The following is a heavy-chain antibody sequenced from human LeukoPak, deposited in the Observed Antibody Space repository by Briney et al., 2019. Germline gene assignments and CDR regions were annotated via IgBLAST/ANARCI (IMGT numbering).Heavy chain of an antibody. CDR1: GFTFSSYA. D-gene: IGHD6-13*01. J-gene: IGHJ4*02. CDR2: ISYDGSNK. Sequence: GGSLSLSCAASGFTFSSYAMHWVRQAPGKGLEWVAVISYDGSNKYYADSVKGRFTISRDNSKNTLYLQLNSLRAEDTAVYYCARGSLAAAGNYYFDYWGQGTLVTVSS. CDR3: ARGSLAAAGNYYFDY. V-gene: IGHV3-30*01.